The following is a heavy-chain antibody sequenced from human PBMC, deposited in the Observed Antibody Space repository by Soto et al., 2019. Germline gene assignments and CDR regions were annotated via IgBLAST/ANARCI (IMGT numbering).Heavy chain of an antibody. CDR1: GGTFSSYA. Sequence: GASVKVSCKASGGTFSSYAISWVRQAPGQGLEWMGGIIPIFGTANYAQKFQGRVTITADESTSTAYMELSSLRSEDTAVYYCARETYCSGGSCYRQPYYYYGMDVWGQGTTVTVSS. J-gene: IGHJ6*02. CDR2: IIPIFGTA. CDR3: ARETYCSGGSCYRQPYYYYGMDV. V-gene: IGHV1-69*13. D-gene: IGHD2-15*01.